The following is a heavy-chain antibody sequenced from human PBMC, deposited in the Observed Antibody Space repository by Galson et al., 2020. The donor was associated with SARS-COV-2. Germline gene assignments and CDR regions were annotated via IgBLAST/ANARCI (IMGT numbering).Heavy chain of an antibody. J-gene: IGHJ4*02. Sequence: SRPTLVKPTQTLTLTCTFSGFSLSTSGMCVSWIRQPPGKALEWLALIDWDDDKYYSTSLKTRLTISKDTSKNQVVLTMTNMDPVDTATYYCARTSYDILTGYYFTFDYWGQGTLVTVSS. D-gene: IGHD3-9*01. CDR2: IDWDDDK. CDR1: GFSLSTSGMC. V-gene: IGHV2-70*01. CDR3: ARTSYDILTGYYFTFDY.